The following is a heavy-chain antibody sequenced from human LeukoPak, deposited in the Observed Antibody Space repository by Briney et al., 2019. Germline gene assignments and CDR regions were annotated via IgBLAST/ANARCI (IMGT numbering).Heavy chain of an antibody. CDR1: GFTFSSYE. Sequence: GGSLRLSCAASGFTFSSYEMNWVRPAPGQGLEWVSYISSSGSSIYYADSVKGRFTISRDNAKNSLYLQMNSLKTEDTAVYFCARDLGYGSGPDWFDPWGQGTLVTVSS. CDR2: ISSSGSSI. V-gene: IGHV3-48*03. J-gene: IGHJ5*02. D-gene: IGHD3-10*01. CDR3: ARDLGYGSGPDWFDP.